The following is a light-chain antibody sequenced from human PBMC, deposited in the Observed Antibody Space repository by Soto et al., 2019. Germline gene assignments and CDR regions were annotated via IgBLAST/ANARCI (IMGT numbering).Light chain of an antibody. J-gene: IGLJ2*01. CDR1: SNDIGGYNL. Sequence: QSALTQPASVSGSPGQSITIPCTGTSNDIGGYNLVSWYQQHPGKAPKLIIYEANKRPSGVSDRFSGSRSGTTASLTLSALQAEDEADYSCYSFAGGATFVFGGGTKLTVL. V-gene: IGLV2-23*02. CDR3: YSFAGGATFV. CDR2: EAN.